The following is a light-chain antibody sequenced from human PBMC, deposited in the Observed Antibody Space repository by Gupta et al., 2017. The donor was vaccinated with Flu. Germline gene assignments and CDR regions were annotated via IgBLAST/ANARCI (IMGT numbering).Light chain of an antibody. CDR3: AAWDDSLNGWV. CDR1: SSNIGSNT. J-gene: IGLJ3*02. Sequence: QSVLTQPPSASGTPGQRVTISCSGSSSNIGSNTVNWYQQLPGTAPKRLIYSNNQRPSGVPDRLSGSKSGTSASLAISGLQSEDEADYYCAAWDDSLNGWVFGGGTKLTVL. CDR2: SNN. V-gene: IGLV1-44*01.